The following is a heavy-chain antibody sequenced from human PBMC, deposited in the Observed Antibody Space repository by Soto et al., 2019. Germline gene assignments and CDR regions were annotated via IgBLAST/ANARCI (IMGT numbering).Heavy chain of an antibody. CDR3: ARMTVRGVIHFDY. J-gene: IGHJ4*02. Sequence: SGPTLVNPXQTLTLTCTFSGFSLNTSGMCVSWIRQPPGKALEWLALIDWDDDKYYTTSLKTRLTISKDTYKNQVVLRMTNMDPVDTAPYYCARMTVRGVIHFDYWGQGTLVTVSS. CDR2: IDWDDDK. D-gene: IGHD3-10*01. V-gene: IGHV2-70*01. CDR1: GFSLNTSGMC.